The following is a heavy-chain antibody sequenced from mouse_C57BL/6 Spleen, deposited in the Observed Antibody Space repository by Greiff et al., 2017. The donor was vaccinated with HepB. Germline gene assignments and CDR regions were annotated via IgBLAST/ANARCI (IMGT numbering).Heavy chain of an antibody. CDR1: GYAFSSSW. CDR2: IYPGDGDT. J-gene: IGHJ3*01. V-gene: IGHV1-82*01. Sequence: VQVVESGPELVKPGASVKISCKASGYAFSSSWMNWVKQRPGKGLEWIGRIYPGDGDTNYNGKFKGKATLTADKSSSTAYMQLSSLTSEDSAVYFCARLGDGYLFAYWGQGTLVTVSA. CDR3: ARLGDGYLFAY. D-gene: IGHD2-3*01.